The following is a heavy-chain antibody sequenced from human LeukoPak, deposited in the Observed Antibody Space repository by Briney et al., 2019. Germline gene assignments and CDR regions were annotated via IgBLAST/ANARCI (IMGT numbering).Heavy chain of an antibody. J-gene: IGHJ6*03. V-gene: IGHV4-34*01. CDR3: ARERVVPGYYYYYMDV. CDR2: INHSGST. Sequence: PSETLSLTCAVYGGSFSGYYWSWIRQPPGKGLEWIGEINHSGSTNYNPSLKSRVTISVDASKNQFSLKLSSVTAADTAVYYCARERVVPGYYYYYMDVWGKGTTVTVSS. D-gene: IGHD2-2*01. CDR1: GGSFSGYY.